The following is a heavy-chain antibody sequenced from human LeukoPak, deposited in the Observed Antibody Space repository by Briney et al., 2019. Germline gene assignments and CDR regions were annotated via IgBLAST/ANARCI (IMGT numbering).Heavy chain of an antibody. V-gene: IGHV4-39*01. D-gene: IGHD3-9*01. Sequence: SETLSLTCTVSGGSISSSSYYWGWIRQPPGKGLEWIGSIYYSGSTYYNPSLKSRVTISVDTSKNQFSLKLSSVTAADTAVYYCARRVDDILTGYYQFDYWGQGTLVTVSS. J-gene: IGHJ4*02. CDR3: ARRVDDILTGYYQFDY. CDR1: GGSISSSSYY. CDR2: IYYSGST.